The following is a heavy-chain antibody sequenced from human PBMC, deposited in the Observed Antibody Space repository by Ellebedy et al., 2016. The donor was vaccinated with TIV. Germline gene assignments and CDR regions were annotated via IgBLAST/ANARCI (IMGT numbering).Heavy chain of an antibody. J-gene: IGHJ4*02. CDR3: ARGEDTVTVETFDY. CDR2: IYHSESP. V-gene: IGHV4-38-2*02. Sequence: MPGGSLRLSCTVSGSSISTAYSWGWIRQPPGKGLAWIGHIYHSESPSYSPSLKSRVTISVDTSKNQFSLILSSVTAADTAVYYCARGEDTVTVETFDYWGQGTLVTVSS. CDR1: GSSISTAYS. D-gene: IGHD4-17*01.